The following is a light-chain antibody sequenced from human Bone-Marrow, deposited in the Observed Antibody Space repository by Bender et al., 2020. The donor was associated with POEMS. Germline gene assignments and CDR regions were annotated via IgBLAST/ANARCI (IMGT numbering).Light chain of an antibody. V-gene: IGLV2-23*02. J-gene: IGLJ2*01. CDR3: CSYAGSSTVI. Sequence: QSALTQPASVSGSPGQSITISCTGTGSDVGGYDYVSWHQQHPGKAPKLMIYDVSNRPSGVSNRFSGSKSANSASLTISGLQAEDEADYYCCSYAGSSTVIFGGGTKLTVL. CDR2: DVS. CDR1: GSDVGGYDY.